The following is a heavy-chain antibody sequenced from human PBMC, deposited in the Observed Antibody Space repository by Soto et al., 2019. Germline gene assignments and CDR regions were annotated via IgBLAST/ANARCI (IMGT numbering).Heavy chain of an antibody. V-gene: IGHV3-33*01. CDR2: IWYDGSNK. D-gene: IGHD3-3*01. J-gene: IGHJ4*02. CDR1: GFTFSSYG. Sequence: QVQLVESGGGVVQPGRSLRLSCAASGFTFSSYGMHWVRQAPGKGLEWVAVIWYDGSNKYYADSVKGRFTISRDNSKNTLYLQMNSLRAEDTAVYYCARDLCEYYDFWSGSIDYWGQVTLVTVSS. CDR3: ARDLCEYYDFWSGSIDY.